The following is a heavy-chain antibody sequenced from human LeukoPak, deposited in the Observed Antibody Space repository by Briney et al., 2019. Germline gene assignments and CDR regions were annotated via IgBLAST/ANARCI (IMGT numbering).Heavy chain of an antibody. Sequence: NLGASLKISCQGSGYSFTSYWIAWVRQLPGKGLEWMGIIIPGDSDTRYSPSFQGQVTISADKSIRTAYLQWSSLKVSDTAMYYCARPRSGSWYTAYDIWGQGTMVTVS. CDR2: IIPGDSDT. CDR1: GYSFTSYW. D-gene: IGHD6-13*01. J-gene: IGHJ3*02. CDR3: ARPRSGSWYTAYDI. V-gene: IGHV5-51*01.